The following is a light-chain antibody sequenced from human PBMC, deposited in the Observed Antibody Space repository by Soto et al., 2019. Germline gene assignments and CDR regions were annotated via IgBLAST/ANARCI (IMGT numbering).Light chain of an antibody. CDR3: QQYSNWPSWT. CDR1: QSVNNF. V-gene: IGKV3-15*01. Sequence: EKVMTQSPATLSMSPGERATLSCRASQSVNNFLAWYQQKPGQAPRLLIYGASTRATGISARFSGSGSGTDFTLTISSLQSEDFAVYYCQQYSNWPSWTFGQGTKVEVK. J-gene: IGKJ1*01. CDR2: GAS.